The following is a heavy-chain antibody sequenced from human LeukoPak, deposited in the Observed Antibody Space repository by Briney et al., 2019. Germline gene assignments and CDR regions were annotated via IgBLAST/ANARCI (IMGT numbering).Heavy chain of an antibody. CDR1: GFTFTDYY. CDR2: ITSSGSYA. Sequence: GGSLRLSCAASGFTFTDYYMTWNRQAPGKGLEWVSYITSSGSYANYADSVKGRFTISRDNANNSLYLQMNSLRVEDSAVYYCARYPVGNYDSGFDYWGQGSLVTVSS. CDR3: ARYPVGNYDSGFDY. V-gene: IGHV3-11*06. J-gene: IGHJ4*02. D-gene: IGHD5-12*01.